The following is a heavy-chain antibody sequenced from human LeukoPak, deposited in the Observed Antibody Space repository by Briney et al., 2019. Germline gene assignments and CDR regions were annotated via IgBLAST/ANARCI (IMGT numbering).Heavy chain of an antibody. J-gene: IGHJ4*02. D-gene: IGHD2-2*01. Sequence: PGRSLSLSCSTSGFTFGDYAMSWVRQAPGKGLDWVGFIQAKAYGGATKYAASVNGRFSISRDDSQSIANLQMNDLKTEDTAVYYCTRAPHPRCSSSGCYLDYWGQGTLVTVSS. CDR3: TRAPHPRCSSSGCYLDY. V-gene: IGHV3-49*04. CDR1: GFTFGDYA. CDR2: IQAKAYGGAT.